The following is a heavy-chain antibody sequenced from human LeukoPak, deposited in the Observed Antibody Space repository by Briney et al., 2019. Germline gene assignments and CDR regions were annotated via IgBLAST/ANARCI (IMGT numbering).Heavy chain of an antibody. CDR3: ATNYNY. CDR1: GFTFDDYD. CDR2: INWNGDNS. J-gene: IGHJ4*02. V-gene: IGHV3-43*01. Sequence: GGSLRLSCVASGFTFDDYDMHWVRQAPGKGLEWVAFINWNGDNSHYADSVKGRFTISRDNSKNSLFLQMSGLRIGDTALYYCATNYNYWGRGTLVTVSS.